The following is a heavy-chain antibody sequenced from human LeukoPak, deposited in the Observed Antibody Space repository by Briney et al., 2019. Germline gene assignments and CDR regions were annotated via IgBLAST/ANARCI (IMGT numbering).Heavy chain of an antibody. CDR3: ARDRGWFGATDY. D-gene: IGHD3-10*01. CDR1: GFTFDDYG. Sequence: GGSLRLSCAASGFTFDDYGMSWVRQAPGKGLEWVSGMNWNGVSTGYADSVKGRFTISRDNAKNSLHLQMNSLRADDTALYYCARDRGWFGATDYWGQGALVTVSS. V-gene: IGHV3-20*04. J-gene: IGHJ4*02. CDR2: MNWNGVST.